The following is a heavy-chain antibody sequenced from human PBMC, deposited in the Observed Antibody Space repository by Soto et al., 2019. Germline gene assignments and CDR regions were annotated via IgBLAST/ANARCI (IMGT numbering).Heavy chain of an antibody. CDR3: AREYYDAMDV. J-gene: IGHJ6*02. Sequence: QVQLVESGGGLVRPGGSLRLSCEASGFTFRDYYMTWFRQAPGKGLEWLSYIDSSTKYTNYADSVKGRFTISRDNAKNSRYRQMNSLRADDTAVYYCAREYYDAMDVWGQGTMVTVSS. V-gene: IGHV3-11*05. CDR2: IDSSTKYT. CDR1: GFTFRDYY.